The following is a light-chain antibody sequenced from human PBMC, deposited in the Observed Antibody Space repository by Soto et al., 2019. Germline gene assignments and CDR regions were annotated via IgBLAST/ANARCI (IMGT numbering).Light chain of an antibody. CDR1: SSDLAIYNY. Sequence: QSALTQPASVSGSPGQSITIACTGTSSDLAIYNYVSWYQQQPGKAPKLMIYQVTNRLSGVSNRFSGSRSGNTASLTISGIRADDEAYYYCSSHTHSSNYGLGTSTNVTVL. V-gene: IGLV2-14*01. J-gene: IGLJ1*01. CDR3: SSHTHSSNYG. CDR2: QVT.